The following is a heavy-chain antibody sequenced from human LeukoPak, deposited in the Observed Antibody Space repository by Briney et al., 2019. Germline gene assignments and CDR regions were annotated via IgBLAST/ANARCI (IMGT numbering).Heavy chain of an antibody. D-gene: IGHD3-22*01. Sequence: SETLSLTCTVSGGSISSYYWSWIRQPPGKGLEWIGYIYYSGSTNYNPSLKSRVTLSADTSKNQFSLKATSVTAADTAVYYCARASSGYYWDFDYWGQGALVTVSS. V-gene: IGHV4-59*08. CDR3: ARASSGYYWDFDY. CDR1: GGSISSYY. J-gene: IGHJ4*02. CDR2: IYYSGST.